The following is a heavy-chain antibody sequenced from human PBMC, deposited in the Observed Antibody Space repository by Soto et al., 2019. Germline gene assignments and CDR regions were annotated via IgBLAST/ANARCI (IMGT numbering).Heavy chain of an antibody. J-gene: IGHJ4*01. CDR2: ISAYNGNT. D-gene: IGHD3-10*02. CDR1: GYTFTSYG. V-gene: IGHV1-18*01. CDR3: ARASDLSRLLCSGLFLKALLDYFYY. Sequence: ASVKVSCKASGYTFTSYGISWVRQAPGQGLEWMGWISAYNGNTNYAQKLQGRVTMTTDTSTSTAYMELRSLRSDDTAVYYCARASDLSRLLCSGLFLKALLDYFYYWG.